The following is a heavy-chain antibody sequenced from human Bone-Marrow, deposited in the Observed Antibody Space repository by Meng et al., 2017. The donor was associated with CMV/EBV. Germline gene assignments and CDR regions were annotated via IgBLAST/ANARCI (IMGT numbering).Heavy chain of an antibody. Sequence: GESLKISCAASGFTFSSYAMSWVRQAPGKGLEWVSVIYSGGSSTYYADSVKGRFTISRDNSKNTLYLQMNSLRAEDTAVYYCAKDFRGYNRPSDYWGQGTLVTVSS. CDR3: AKDFRGYNRPSDY. J-gene: IGHJ4*02. D-gene: IGHD1-14*01. CDR1: GFTFSSYA. V-gene: IGHV3-23*03. CDR2: IYSGGSST.